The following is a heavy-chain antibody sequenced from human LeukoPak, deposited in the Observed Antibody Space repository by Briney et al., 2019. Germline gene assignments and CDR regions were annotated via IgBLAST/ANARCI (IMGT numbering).Heavy chain of an antibody. V-gene: IGHV4-39*01. J-gene: IGHJ3*02. D-gene: IGHD6-19*01. CDR1: GGSTSSGSHY. CDR3: ARLALEYSGWYAEDAFDI. CDR2: IYYSGTT. Sequence: VKPSETLSLTCTVSGGSTSSGSHYWGWIRQPPGKGLEWIGSIYYSGTTYYSPSLKSRVSISLDTSKDQFSLKLNSVTAADTAVYYCARLALEYSGWYAEDAFDIWGQGTMVTVSS.